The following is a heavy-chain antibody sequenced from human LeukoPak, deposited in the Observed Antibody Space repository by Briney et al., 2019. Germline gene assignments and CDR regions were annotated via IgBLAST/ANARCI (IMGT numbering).Heavy chain of an antibody. Sequence: GGSLRLSCAASAFTFSASTMHWVRQAPGKGLEWVSYISSSSSTIHYADSVKGRFTISRDNAKNSLYLQMNSLRAEDTAVYYCARALPSSWYFFDYWGQGTLVTVSS. V-gene: IGHV3-48*04. CDR1: AFTFSAST. CDR3: ARALPSSWYFFDY. CDR2: ISSSSSTI. J-gene: IGHJ4*02. D-gene: IGHD6-13*01.